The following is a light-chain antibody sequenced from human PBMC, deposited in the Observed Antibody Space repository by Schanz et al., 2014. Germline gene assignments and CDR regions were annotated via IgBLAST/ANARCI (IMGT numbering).Light chain of an antibody. J-gene: IGLJ3*02. V-gene: IGLV2-18*01. CDR1: SSDVGSYNR. Sequence: QSALTQPPSVSGSPGQSVTISCTGTSSDVGSYNRVSWYQQPPGTAPKLMIYEVSNRPSGVPDRFSGSKSGNTASLTVSGLQAEDEADYYCAAWDDSVNGQLFGGGTKLTVL. CDR2: EVS. CDR3: AAWDDSVNGQL.